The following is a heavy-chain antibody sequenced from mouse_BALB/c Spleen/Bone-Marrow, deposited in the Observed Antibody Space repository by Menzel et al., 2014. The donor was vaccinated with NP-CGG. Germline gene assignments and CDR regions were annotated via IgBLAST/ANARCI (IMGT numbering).Heavy chain of an antibody. V-gene: IGHV1-14*01. CDR1: GYTFTSYV. Sequence: VQLKQSGPELVKPGASVKMSCKASGYTFTSYVMHWVKQKPGQGLEWIGYINPYNDGTKYNEKFKDKAALTSDKSSSTAYMELSSLTSEDSAVYYCARTPIYDGYYWLFDVWGAGTTVTVSS. CDR3: ARTPIYDGYYWLFDV. J-gene: IGHJ1*01. CDR2: INPYNDGT. D-gene: IGHD2-3*01.